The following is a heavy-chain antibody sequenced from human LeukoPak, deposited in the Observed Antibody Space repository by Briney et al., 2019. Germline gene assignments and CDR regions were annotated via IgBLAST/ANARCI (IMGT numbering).Heavy chain of an antibody. Sequence: GASVKVSCKASGYTFTGYYMHWVRQAPGQGLEWMGWMNPNSGNTGYAQKFQGRVTMTRNTSISTAYMELSSLRSEDTAVYYCARIAVTTWGYYYYYMDVWGKGTTVTISS. V-gene: IGHV1-8*02. CDR3: ARIAVTTWGYYYYYMDV. CDR1: GYTFTGYY. D-gene: IGHD4-17*01. J-gene: IGHJ6*03. CDR2: MNPNSGNT.